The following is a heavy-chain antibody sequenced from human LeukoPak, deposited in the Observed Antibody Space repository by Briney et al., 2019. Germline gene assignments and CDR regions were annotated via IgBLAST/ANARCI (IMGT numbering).Heavy chain of an antibody. V-gene: IGHV4-38-2*02. J-gene: IGHJ5*02. CDR2: IYHSGST. D-gene: IGHD3-22*01. Sequence: SETLSLTCTVSGYSISSGYYWGWIRQPPGKGLEWIGSIYHSGSTYYNPSLKSRVTISVDTSKNQFSLKLSSVTAADTAVYYCARDRWYYYDSSGYSPTRYNWFDPWGQGTLVTVSS. CDR3: ARDRWYYYDSSGYSPTRYNWFDP. CDR1: GYSISSGYY.